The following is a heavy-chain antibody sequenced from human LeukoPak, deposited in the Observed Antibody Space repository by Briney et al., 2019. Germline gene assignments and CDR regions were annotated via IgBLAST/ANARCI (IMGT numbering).Heavy chain of an antibody. D-gene: IGHD3-22*01. J-gene: IGHJ4*02. V-gene: IGHV4-30-4*08. Sequence: SETLSLTCTVSGGSISSSDYYWSWIRQPPGKGPEWIGYIDYSGSTYYNPSLKSRVTISLATSKNQFSLRLTSVTAADTAVYYCARDRWDTSGYYSTFDYWGRGTLVTVSS. CDR1: GGSISSSDYY. CDR2: IDYSGST. CDR3: ARDRWDTSGYYSTFDY.